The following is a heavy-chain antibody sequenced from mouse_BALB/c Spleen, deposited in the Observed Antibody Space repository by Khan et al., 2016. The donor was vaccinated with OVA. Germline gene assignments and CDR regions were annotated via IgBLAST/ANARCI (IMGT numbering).Heavy chain of an antibody. Sequence: QVQLQQSGPELVNPGALVKISCKASGYTFTAYDINWVRQRPGQGLEWIGWIYPGGGSTKYSENLKGKATLTEDKSSNAAYKQLRSLTSEKSAGYFWAREGLRGVAMDYWGQGTSVSVSS. J-gene: IGHJ4*01. V-gene: IGHV1S56*01. CDR2: IYPGGGST. CDR3: AREGLRGVAMDY. CDR1: GYTFTAYD. D-gene: IGHD2-4*01.